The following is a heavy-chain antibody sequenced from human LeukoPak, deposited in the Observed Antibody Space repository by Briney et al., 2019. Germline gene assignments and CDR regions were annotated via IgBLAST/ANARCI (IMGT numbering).Heavy chain of an antibody. CDR1: GFTFSSYA. J-gene: IGHJ4*02. CDR2: ISGSGDNT. V-gene: IGHV3-23*01. CDR3: AKGSYYDSSGSFYFDY. Sequence: GGSLRLSCAASGFTFSSYAMSWVRQAPGKGLEWVSGISGSGDNTYYADSVKGRFTISRDNSKNTLYVQVNSLGNEDTAAYYCAKGSYYDSSGSFYFDYWGQGTLVTVSS. D-gene: IGHD3-22*01.